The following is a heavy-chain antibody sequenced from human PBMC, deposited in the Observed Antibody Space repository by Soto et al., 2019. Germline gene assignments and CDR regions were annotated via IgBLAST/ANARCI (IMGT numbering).Heavy chain of an antibody. CDR2: ISYDGSNK. CDR3: AKDPYLYQLPSYYGMDV. V-gene: IGHV3-30*18. D-gene: IGHD2-2*01. CDR1: GFTVSSNY. J-gene: IGHJ6*02. Sequence: GGSLRLSCAASGFTVSSNYMHWVRQAPGKGLEWVAVISYDGSNKYYADSVKGRFTISRDNSKNTLYLQMNSLRAEDTAVYYCAKDPYLYQLPSYYGMDVWGQGTTVTVSS.